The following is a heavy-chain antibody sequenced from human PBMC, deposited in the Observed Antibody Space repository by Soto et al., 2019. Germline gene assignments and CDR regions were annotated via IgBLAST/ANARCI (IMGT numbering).Heavy chain of an antibody. CDR2: IVPFLGTI. Sequence: QVQLVQSGAELKRPGSSVKFSCKASGVTFSSYNIHWVRQAPGQGLEWMGRIVPFLGTIDHAQTFQDRVTISVDKSTSTAYMELTSLRSDDPAVYYCAGPFGVVPYEAFDVWGQGTMLIVSS. J-gene: IGHJ3*01. V-gene: IGHV1-69*08. CDR1: GVTFSSYN. CDR3: AGPFGVVPYEAFDV. D-gene: IGHD3-3*01.